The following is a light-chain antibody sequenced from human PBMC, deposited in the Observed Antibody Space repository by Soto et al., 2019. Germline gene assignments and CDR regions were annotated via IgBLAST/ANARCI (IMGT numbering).Light chain of an antibody. Sequence: AIRMTQSPSSFSASTGGRVTITCRASQGISSYLAWYQQKPGKAPNLLMYDASTLERGVPSRFSGSGSGTDDTLTISSLQPEDLATYFCQRSYRTLLLGQ. CDR1: QGISSY. CDR2: DAS. CDR3: QRSYRTLL. V-gene: IGKV1-8*01. J-gene: IGKJ1*01.